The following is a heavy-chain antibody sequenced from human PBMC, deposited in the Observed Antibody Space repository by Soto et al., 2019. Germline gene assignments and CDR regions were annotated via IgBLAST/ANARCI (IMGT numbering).Heavy chain of an antibody. V-gene: IGHV4-59*12. CDR3: ARYNAASGTYYFDY. Sequence: PSETLSLTCTVSGGSISSYYWSWIRQPPGKGLEWIGEINHRGSANYNPSLKSRVTMSLDISKSQFSLRLTSVTAADTAVYFCARYNAASGTYYFDYWGRGALVTVSS. CDR1: GGSISSYY. J-gene: IGHJ4*02. D-gene: IGHD6-13*01. CDR2: INHRGSA.